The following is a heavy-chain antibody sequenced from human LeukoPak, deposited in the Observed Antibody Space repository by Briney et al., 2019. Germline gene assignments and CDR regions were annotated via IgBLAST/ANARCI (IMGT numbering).Heavy chain of an antibody. CDR3: ARGQVASAAGTFCYYYYGMDV. CDR2: INHSGST. CDR1: GGSFSGYY. V-gene: IGHV4-34*01. Sequence: SETLSLTCAVYGGSFSGYYWSWIRQPPGKGLEWIGEINHSGSTNYNPSLKSRVTISVDTSKNQFSLKLSSVTAADTAVYYCARGQVASAAGTFCYYYYGMDVWGQGTTVTVSS. J-gene: IGHJ6*02. D-gene: IGHD6-19*01.